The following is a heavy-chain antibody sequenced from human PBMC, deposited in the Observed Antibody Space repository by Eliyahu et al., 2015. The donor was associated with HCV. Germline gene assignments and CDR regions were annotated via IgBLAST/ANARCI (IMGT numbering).Heavy chain of an antibody. V-gene: IGHV3-9*01. J-gene: IGHJ6*03. CDR2: ISWNSGSI. CDR1: GFTFDDYA. CDR3: AKDIRGTYYYMDV. Sequence: EVQLVESGGGLVQPGRSLRLSCAASGFTFDDYAMHWVRQAPGKGLEWVSGISWNSGSIGYADSVKGRFTISRDNAKNSLYLQMNSLRAEDTALYYCAKDIRGTYYYMDVWGKGTTVTVSS.